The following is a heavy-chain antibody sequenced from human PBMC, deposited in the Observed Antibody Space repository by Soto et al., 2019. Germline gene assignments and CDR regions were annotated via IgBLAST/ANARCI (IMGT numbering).Heavy chain of an antibody. D-gene: IGHD3-22*01. V-gene: IGHV1-69*01. Sequence: QVQRVQSGAEVKKPGSSVKVSCKASGGTFSSYAISWVRQAPGQGLEWMGGIIPIFGTANYAQKFQGRVTITADESTSTAYMELSSLRSEDTAVYYCASVVVITTSFVYYYYGMDVWGQGTTVTVSS. J-gene: IGHJ6*02. CDR1: GGTFSSYA. CDR2: IIPIFGTA. CDR3: ASVVVITTSFVYYYYGMDV.